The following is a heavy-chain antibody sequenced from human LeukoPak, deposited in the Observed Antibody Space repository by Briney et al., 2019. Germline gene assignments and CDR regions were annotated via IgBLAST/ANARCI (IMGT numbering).Heavy chain of an antibody. Sequence: SETLSLTCAVYGGSLSGYYWSWIRQPPGKGLEWIGEINHSGSTNYNPSLKSRVTISVGTSKNQFSLKLSSVTAADTAVYYCARVSGNYYDSSGYYYANWFDPWGQGTLVTVSS. D-gene: IGHD3-22*01. V-gene: IGHV4-34*01. CDR2: INHSGST. J-gene: IGHJ5*02. CDR3: ARVSGNYYDSSGYYYANWFDP. CDR1: GGSLSGYY.